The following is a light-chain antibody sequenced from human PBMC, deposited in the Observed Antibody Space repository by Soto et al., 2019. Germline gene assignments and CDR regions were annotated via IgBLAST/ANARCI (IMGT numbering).Light chain of an antibody. CDR3: SSYPSSSTLVV. Sequence: QSALTQPASMSGSPGQSITISCTGTSSDVGDNYVSWYQQHPGKAPKLMIYDVSSRPSGVSNRFSASKSGNTASLTISGLQAEDESDYYCSSYPSSSTLVVFGGGTKLTVL. CDR2: DVS. J-gene: IGLJ2*01. V-gene: IGLV2-14*01. CDR1: SSDVGDNY.